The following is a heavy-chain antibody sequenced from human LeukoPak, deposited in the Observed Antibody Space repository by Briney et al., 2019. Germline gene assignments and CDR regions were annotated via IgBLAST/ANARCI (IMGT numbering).Heavy chain of an antibody. D-gene: IGHD7-27*01. CDR2: ISYDGSNK. V-gene: IGHV3-30*04. J-gene: IGHJ4*02. Sequence: PGRSLRLSCAASGFTFSSYAMHWVRQAPGKGLEWVAVISYDGSNKYYADSVEGRFTNSRDNSKNTLYLQMNSLRAEDTAVYYCARDPLGSPTYYFDYWGQGTLVTVSS. CDR3: ARDPLGSPTYYFDY. CDR1: GFTFSSYA.